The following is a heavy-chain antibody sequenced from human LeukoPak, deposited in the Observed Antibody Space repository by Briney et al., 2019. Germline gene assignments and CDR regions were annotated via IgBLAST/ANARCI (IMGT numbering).Heavy chain of an antibody. V-gene: IGHV5-51*07. CDR3: ARQGSSYWYDWFDP. D-gene: IGHD6-13*01. CDR2: IYPGDSTDSGT. CDR1: GNIFTSYW. Sequence: GESLKTSCNGSGNIFTSYWIGWGHQMPGKGLEWMGIIYPGDSTDSGTRYSPSFQGQVTSSADRSISTAYLQWSGLKPSDTAMYYCARQGSSYWYDWFDPWGQGALVAVSS. J-gene: IGHJ5*02.